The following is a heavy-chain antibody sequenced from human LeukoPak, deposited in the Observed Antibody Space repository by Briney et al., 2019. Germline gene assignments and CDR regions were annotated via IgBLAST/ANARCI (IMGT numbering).Heavy chain of an antibody. V-gene: IGHV4-34*01. CDR3: ARRKGPYCSGGDCYFDY. D-gene: IGHD2-15*01. J-gene: IGHJ4*02. CDR1: GGPFSGYY. CDR2: INHSGST. Sequence: PSETLSLTCAVYGGPFSGYYWSWIRQPPGKGLEWIGEINHSGSTNYNPSLKSRVTISVDTSKNQFSLKLSSVTAADTAVYYCARRKGPYCSGGDCYFDYWGQGTLVTVSS.